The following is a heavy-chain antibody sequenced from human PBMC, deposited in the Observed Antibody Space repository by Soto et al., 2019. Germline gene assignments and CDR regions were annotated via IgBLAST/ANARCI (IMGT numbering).Heavy chain of an antibody. V-gene: IGHV1-2*02. J-gene: IGHJ4*02. CDR3: ARRKGDYYDSGGYHYYFDY. D-gene: IGHD3-22*01. CDR1: GYTFTDYY. CDR2: INPNSDGT. Sequence: ASVKVSCKASGYTFTDYYVHWVRQAPGQGLEWMGWINPNSDGTKSAQKFQGRVTMTRDTSISTAYMELSRLMSDDTAVYYCARRKGDYYDSGGYHYYFDYWGQGTLVTVSS.